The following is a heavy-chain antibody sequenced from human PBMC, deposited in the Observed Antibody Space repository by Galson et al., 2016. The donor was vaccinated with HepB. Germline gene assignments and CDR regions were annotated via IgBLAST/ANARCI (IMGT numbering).Heavy chain of an antibody. CDR3: EKNARSRGWYGNFDY. CDR2: ISSNGGTT. D-gene: IGHD6-19*01. V-gene: IGHV3-64D*09. J-gene: IGHJ4*02. CDR1: GFSFGSYA. Sequence: SLRLSCAASGFSFGSYAMHWVRQAPGKGLEYVSTISSNGGTTYYADSVKGRFTISRDNSKNTLYLQMSGLRAADTAVYYCEKNARSRGWYGNFDYWGQGTLVTVSS.